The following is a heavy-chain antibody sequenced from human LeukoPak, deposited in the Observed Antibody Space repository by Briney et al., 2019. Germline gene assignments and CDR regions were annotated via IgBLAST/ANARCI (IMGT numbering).Heavy chain of an antibody. V-gene: IGHV4-31*03. CDR1: GGSISSGGYY. J-gene: IGHJ5*02. D-gene: IGHD1-26*01. CDR3: ARVIQSGSYYWFDP. CDR2: IYYSGST. Sequence: SETLSLTCTVSGGSISSGGYYWSWIRQHPGKGLEWIGYIYYSGSTYYNPSLKSRVTISVDTSKNQFSLKLSSVAAADTAVYYCARVIQSGSYYWFDPWGQGILVTVSS.